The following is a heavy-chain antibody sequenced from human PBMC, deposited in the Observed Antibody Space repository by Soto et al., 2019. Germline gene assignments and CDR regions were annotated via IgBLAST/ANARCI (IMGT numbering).Heavy chain of an antibody. D-gene: IGHD6-25*01. V-gene: IGHV1-18*01. J-gene: IGHJ6*03. CDR2: ISAYNGNT. CDR3: ARVVSSGGSPPTSYYYRDV. CDR1: GYTFTSYG. Sequence: ASVKVSCKASGYTFTSYGISWVRQAPGQGLEWMGWISAYNGNTNYAQKLQGRVTMTTDTSTSTAYMELRSLRSDDTAVYYCARVVSSGGSPPTSYYYRDVGGKGTRFT.